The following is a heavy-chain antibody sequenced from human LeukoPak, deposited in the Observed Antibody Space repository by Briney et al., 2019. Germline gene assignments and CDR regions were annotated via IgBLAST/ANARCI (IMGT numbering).Heavy chain of an antibody. V-gene: IGHV3-30-3*01. D-gene: IGHD2-21*01. CDR3: ARERQDTVLHSGAFDI. CDR2: IASDGSHT. J-gene: IGHJ3*02. Sequence: GGYLRLSCAASGFTFSSYAMSWVRQAPGKGLEWVADIASDGSHTFYAEPVKGRFTISRDNSKNTLYLQMNSLRAEDTAVYFCARERQDTVLHSGAFDIWGQGTMVTVSS. CDR1: GFTFSSYA.